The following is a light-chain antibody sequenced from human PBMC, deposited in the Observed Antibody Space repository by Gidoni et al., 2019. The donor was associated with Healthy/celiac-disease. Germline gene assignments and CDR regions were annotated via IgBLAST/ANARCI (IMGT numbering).Light chain of an antibody. Sequence: DIQMTQSPSSLSASVGDRVTITCQASQDISNYLNWYQQKPGKAPKLLIYDASNLETGVPSRFSGSGSGTDFTFTISSLQPEDIATYYCQQYDPWVFTFGPGTKVDIK. CDR2: DAS. CDR1: QDISNY. V-gene: IGKV1-33*01. J-gene: IGKJ3*01. CDR3: QQYDPWVFT.